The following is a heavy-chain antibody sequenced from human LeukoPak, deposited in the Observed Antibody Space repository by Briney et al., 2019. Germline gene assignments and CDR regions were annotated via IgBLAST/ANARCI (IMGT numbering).Heavy chain of an antibody. V-gene: IGHV4-34*01. J-gene: IGHJ4*02. D-gene: IGHD3-22*01. CDR1: GGSFSGYY. CDR3: ARGYLAYYDSSGYVPYYFDY. Sequence: SETLSLTCAVYGGSFSGYYWSWIRQPPGKGLEWIGEINHSGSTNYNPSLKSRVTISVDTSKNQFSLKLSSVIAADTAVYYCARGYLAYYDSSGYVPYYFDYWGQGTLVTVSS. CDR2: INHSGST.